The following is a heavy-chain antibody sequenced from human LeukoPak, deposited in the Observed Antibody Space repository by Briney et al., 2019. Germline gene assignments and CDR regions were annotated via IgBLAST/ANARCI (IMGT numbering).Heavy chain of an antibody. D-gene: IGHD3-3*01. Sequence: PGGSLRLSCAASGFTFSSSWMHWVCQAPEKGLEWVADIKCDGSEKYYVDSVKGRLTISRDNAKNSLYLQVNSLRAEDMTVYYCVRSYYDFWSGMTGGPYYFDYWGQGTLVTVSS. CDR1: GFTFSSSW. CDR2: IKCDGSEK. J-gene: IGHJ4*02. V-gene: IGHV3-52*01. CDR3: VRSYYDFWSGMTGGPYYFDY.